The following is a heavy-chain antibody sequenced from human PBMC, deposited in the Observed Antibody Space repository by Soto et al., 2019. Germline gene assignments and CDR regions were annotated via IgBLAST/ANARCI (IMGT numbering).Heavy chain of an antibody. V-gene: IGHV3-7*05. J-gene: IGHJ6*02. Sequence: EVQLVESGGGLVQPGGSLRLSCGASGFTFRTYWLGWVRQVPGKGLEWVANINQDGSEKNYVDSVKGRFTISRDNAKNSLYLQMSSLRAEDTALYYCARDGSTSWYSYDYHGMDVWGQGTTVTVSS. CDR3: ARDGSTSWYSYDYHGMDV. D-gene: IGHD5-18*01. CDR2: INQDGSEK. CDR1: GFTFRTYW.